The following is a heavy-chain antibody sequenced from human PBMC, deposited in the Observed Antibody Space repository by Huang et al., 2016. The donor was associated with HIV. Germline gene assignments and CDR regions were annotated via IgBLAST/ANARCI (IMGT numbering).Heavy chain of an antibody. J-gene: IGHJ4*02. CDR3: ATSKDYGDYFDY. CDR1: GYTLADLS. Sequence: QVQLVQPGAEVKKPGASVKVSCKISGYTLADLSMHWVRQAPGEGLEGMGSFEPEGAETIYAQKVQGRVTMTEDTSTDTAYLELSSLRSEDTAVYYCATSKDYGDYFDYWGQGTLVTVSS. V-gene: IGHV1-24*01. CDR2: FEPEGAET. D-gene: IGHD4-17*01.